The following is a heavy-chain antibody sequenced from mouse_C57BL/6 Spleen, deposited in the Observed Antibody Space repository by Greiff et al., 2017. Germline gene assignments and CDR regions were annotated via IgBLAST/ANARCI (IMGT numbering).Heavy chain of an antibody. CDR3: TTYPIHYGNPRAMDY. CDR2: IDPEDGDT. Sequence: EVQLQQSGAELVRPGASVKLSCTASGFNIKDYYMHWVKQRPEQGLEWIGRIDPEDGDTEYAPKFQGKATMTADTPSNTAYLQLSRLTSEDTAVYYCTTYPIHYGNPRAMDYWGQGTSVTVSS. CDR1: GFNIKDYY. V-gene: IGHV14-1*01. D-gene: IGHD2-1*01. J-gene: IGHJ4*01.